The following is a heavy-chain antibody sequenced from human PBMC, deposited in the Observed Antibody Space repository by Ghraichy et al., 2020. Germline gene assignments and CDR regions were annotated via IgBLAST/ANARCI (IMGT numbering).Heavy chain of an antibody. D-gene: IGHD6-19*01. V-gene: IGHV4-34*01. CDR2: INHSGST. Sequence: SETLSLTCAVYGGSFSGYYWSWIRQPPGKGLEWIGEINHSGSTNYNPSLKSRVTISVDTSKNQFSLKLSSVTAADTAVYYCAITDFAVARTGAFDIWGQGTMVTVSS. J-gene: IGHJ3*02. CDR1: GGSFSGYY. CDR3: AITDFAVARTGAFDI.